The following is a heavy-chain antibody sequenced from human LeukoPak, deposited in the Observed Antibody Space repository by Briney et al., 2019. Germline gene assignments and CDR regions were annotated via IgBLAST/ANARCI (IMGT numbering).Heavy chain of an antibody. V-gene: IGHV1-2*02. CDR3: AREWEDYDILTGFDY. D-gene: IGHD3-9*01. CDR1: GYTFTGYY. CDR2: INPNSGGT. Sequence: ASVKASCKASGYTFTGYYMHWVRQAPGQGLEWMGWINPNSGGTNYAQKFQGRVTMTRDTSISTAYMELSRLRSDDTAVYYCAREWEDYDILTGFDYWGQGTLVTVSS. J-gene: IGHJ4*02.